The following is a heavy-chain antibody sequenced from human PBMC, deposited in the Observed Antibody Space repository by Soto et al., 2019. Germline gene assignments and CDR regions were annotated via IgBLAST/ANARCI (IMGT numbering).Heavy chain of an antibody. D-gene: IGHD6-13*01. CDR1: GGSISSYY. CDR3: ARNPVAAAGGMDV. Sequence: SETLSLTCTVSGGSISSYYWSWIRQPPGKGLEWIGYIYYSGSTNYNPSLKSRVTISVDTSKNQFSLKLSSVTAADTAVYYCARNPVAAAGGMDVWGQGTKVTVYS. J-gene: IGHJ6*02. V-gene: IGHV4-59*01. CDR2: IYYSGST.